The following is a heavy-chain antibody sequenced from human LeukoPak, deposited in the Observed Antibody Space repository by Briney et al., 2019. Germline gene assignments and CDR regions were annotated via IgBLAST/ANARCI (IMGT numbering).Heavy chain of an antibody. J-gene: IGHJ4*02. CDR2: ISSSGSDI. V-gene: IGHV3-48*03. Sequence: GGSLRLSCAASGFTFSNYEMHWVRQAPGKGLEWVSYISSSGSDIYYADSVKGRFTISRDNAKNSLYLHMNSLRAEDTAVYYCAKGPVSGYSWYFDYWGQGTLVTVSS. CDR3: AKGPVSGYSWYFDY. CDR1: GFTFSNYE. D-gene: IGHD3-22*01.